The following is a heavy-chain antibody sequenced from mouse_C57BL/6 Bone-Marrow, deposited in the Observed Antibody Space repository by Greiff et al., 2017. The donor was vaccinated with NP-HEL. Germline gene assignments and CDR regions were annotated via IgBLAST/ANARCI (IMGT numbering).Heavy chain of an antibody. V-gene: IGHV2-2*01. CDR3: DREEGDGMACY. CDR2: IWSGGST. J-gene: IGHJ3*01. Sequence: VQLQQSGPGLVQPSQSLSITCPVSGFSFTRYGVHWVRQSPGTGLEWLGVIWSGGSTDYNAAFISRLSISKDNSKSQVFFKMNSLQADDTDIYYGDREEGDGMACYWGKGTRVTVS. D-gene: IGHD2-3*01. CDR1: GFSFTRYG.